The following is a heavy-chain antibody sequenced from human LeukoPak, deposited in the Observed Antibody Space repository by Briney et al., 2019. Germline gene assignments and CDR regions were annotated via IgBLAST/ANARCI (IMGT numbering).Heavy chain of an antibody. V-gene: IGHV4-59*08. CDR1: GGSFSSYY. CDR2: IYYSGST. CDR3: ARSYCSGGSCWVYFDY. J-gene: IGHJ4*02. Sequence: SETLSLTCAVYGGSFSSYYWSWIRQPPGKGLEWIGNIYYSGSTNYNPSLKSRVTISVDTSKNQFSPKLSSVTAADTAIYYCARSYCSGGSCWVYFDYWGQGTLVTVSS. D-gene: IGHD2-15*01.